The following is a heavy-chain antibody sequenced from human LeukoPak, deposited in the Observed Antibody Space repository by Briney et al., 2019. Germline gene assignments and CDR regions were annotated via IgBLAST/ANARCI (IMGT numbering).Heavy chain of an antibody. J-gene: IGHJ4*02. Sequence: ASVKVSCKASGYTLTSYGISWVRQAPGQGLEWMGWISAYNGNTNYAQKLQGRVTMTTDTSTSTAYMELRSLRSDDTAVYYCARSDSSGYYYVGPWDYWGQGTLVTVSS. CDR2: ISAYNGNT. CDR3: ARSDSSGYYYVGPWDY. CDR1: GYTLTSYG. V-gene: IGHV1-18*01. D-gene: IGHD3-22*01.